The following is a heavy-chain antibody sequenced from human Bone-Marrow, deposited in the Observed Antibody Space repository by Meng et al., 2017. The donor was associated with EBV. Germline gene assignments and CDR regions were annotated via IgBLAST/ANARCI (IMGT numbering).Heavy chain of an antibody. CDR1: GCTFGSDS. CDR3: ARIGGGYCSGGSCYSQGHLDY. Sequence: EVQLVESGGXLVKPGGSVRLSCAASGCTFGSDSMNWVRQAPGKGLEWVSSISSSSSYIYYADSMKGRFTISRDNAKNSLFLQMNSLRAEDTAVYYCARIGGGYCSGGSCYSQGHLDYWGQGTLVTVSS. D-gene: IGHD2-15*01. J-gene: IGHJ4*02. V-gene: IGHV3-21*01. CDR2: ISSSSSYI.